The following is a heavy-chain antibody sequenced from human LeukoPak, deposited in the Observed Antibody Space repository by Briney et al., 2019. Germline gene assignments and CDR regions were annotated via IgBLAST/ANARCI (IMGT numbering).Heavy chain of an antibody. Sequence: PGGSLRLSCAASGFTFSSYSMNWVRQAPGKGLEWVSAVSSDGINTYYTDSLKGRFTISRDNSKNTVFLQMHSLTAEDTAVYYCARGFDYWGQGTLVTVSS. CDR2: VSSDGINT. V-gene: IGHV3-21*04. CDR1: GFTFSSYS. CDR3: ARGFDY. J-gene: IGHJ4*02.